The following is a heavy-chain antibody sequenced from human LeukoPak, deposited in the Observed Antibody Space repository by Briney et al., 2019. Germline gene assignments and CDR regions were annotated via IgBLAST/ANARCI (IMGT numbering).Heavy chain of an antibody. V-gene: IGHV4-39*01. Sequence: SETLSLTCTVSGGSISSSSYYWGWIRQPPGKGLEWIGSIYYSGSTYYNPSLKSRVTISVDTSKNQFSLKLSPVTAADTAVYYCARPDYYGSGDGFFDYWGQGTLVTVSS. J-gene: IGHJ4*02. D-gene: IGHD3-10*01. CDR1: GGSISSSSYY. CDR2: IYYSGST. CDR3: ARPDYYGSGDGFFDY.